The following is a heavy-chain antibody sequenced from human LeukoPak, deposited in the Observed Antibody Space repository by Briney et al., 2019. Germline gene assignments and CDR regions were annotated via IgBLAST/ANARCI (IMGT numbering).Heavy chain of an antibody. CDR2: IIPIFGTA. J-gene: IGHJ4*02. Sequence: SVKVSCKASGGTFSSYAISWVRQAPGQGFEWMGGIIPIFGTANYAQKFQGRVTMTRDTSISTAYMELSRLRSDDTAVYYCARVGPWELLNFDYWGQGTLVTVSS. CDR3: ARVGPWELLNFDY. CDR1: GGTFSSYA. D-gene: IGHD1-26*01. V-gene: IGHV1-69*05.